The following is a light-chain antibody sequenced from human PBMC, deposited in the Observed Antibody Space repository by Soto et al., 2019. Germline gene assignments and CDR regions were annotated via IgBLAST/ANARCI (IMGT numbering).Light chain of an antibody. CDR3: QQYYSTPLT. Sequence: DIVMTQSPDSLAVSLGERANINCNSSQSVLYSSNNKNCLAWYQQKPGQPPKLLIYWASTRESGVPDRFSGSGSGTDFTLTISSLQTEDVAVYYCQQYYSTPLTFGGGTKVEIK. CDR2: WAS. CDR1: QSVLYSSNNKNC. J-gene: IGKJ4*01. V-gene: IGKV4-1*01.